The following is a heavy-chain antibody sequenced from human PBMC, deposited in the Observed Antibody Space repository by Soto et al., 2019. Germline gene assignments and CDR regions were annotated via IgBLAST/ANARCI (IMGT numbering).Heavy chain of an antibody. CDR2: ISGSGGST. Sequence: PGGSLRLSCAAFGFTFSSYAMSWVRQAPGKGLEWVSAISGSGGSTYYADSVKGRFTISRDNSKNTLYLQMNSLRAEDTAVYFCAKGAYYDFWSGSAEYGMDVWGQGTTVTVSS. CDR1: GFTFSSYA. V-gene: IGHV3-23*01. J-gene: IGHJ6*02. D-gene: IGHD3-3*01. CDR3: AKGAYYDFWSGSAEYGMDV.